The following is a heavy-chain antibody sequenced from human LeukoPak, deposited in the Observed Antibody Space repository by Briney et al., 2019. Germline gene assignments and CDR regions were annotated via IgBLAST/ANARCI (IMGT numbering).Heavy chain of an antibody. CDR3: ASDRNYGDSLGYYYGMDV. CDR2: ISYDGSNK. Sequence: GGSLRLSCAASGFTFRSYGMHWVRQAPGKGLEWVAVISYDGSNKYYADSVKGRFTISRDNSKNTLYLQMNSLRAEDTAVYYCASDRNYGDSLGYYYGMDVWGQGTTVTVSS. V-gene: IGHV3-30*03. CDR1: GFTFRSYG. J-gene: IGHJ6*02. D-gene: IGHD4-17*01.